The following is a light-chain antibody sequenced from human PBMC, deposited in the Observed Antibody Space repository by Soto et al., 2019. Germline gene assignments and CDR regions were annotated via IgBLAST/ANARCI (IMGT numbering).Light chain of an antibody. CDR3: QQYNDWPRT. CDR2: GAS. J-gene: IGKJ1*01. V-gene: IGKV3-15*01. Sequence: EIVMTQSPVTLSLSPGARATLSCRASQSVANNLAWFQQRPGQAPRLLVYGASATATGIPARFSGSGSGTEFTLTIRSLQSEDFAVYYCQQYNDWPRTFGQGTKVEIK. CDR1: QSVANN.